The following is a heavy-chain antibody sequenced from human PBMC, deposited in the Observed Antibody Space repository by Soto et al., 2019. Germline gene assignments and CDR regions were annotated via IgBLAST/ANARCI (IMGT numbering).Heavy chain of an antibody. V-gene: IGHV1-8*01. D-gene: IGHD3-10*01. CDR2: MNPNSGNT. CDR1: GYTSTSYD. J-gene: IGHJ3*02. Sequence: QVQLVQSGAEVKKPGASVKVFCKASGYTSTSYDINWVRQATGQGLEWMGWMNPNSGNTGYAQKFQGRVTMTRNTSISTAYMELSSLRSEDTAVYYCARGINYYDSGDDAFDIWGQGTMVTVSS. CDR3: ARGINYYDSGDDAFDI.